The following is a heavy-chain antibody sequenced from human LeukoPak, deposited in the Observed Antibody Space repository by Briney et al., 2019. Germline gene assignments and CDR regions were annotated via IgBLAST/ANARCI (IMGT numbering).Heavy chain of an antibody. D-gene: IGHD6-13*01. CDR3: ARDPKVAAAGTRYFDL. J-gene: IGHJ2*01. V-gene: IGHV1-46*01. CDR2: INPSGGST. CDR1: GDTFTSYY. Sequence: ASVKVSCKASGDTFTSYYMRWVRQAPGQGLEWMGIINPSGGSTSYAQKFQGRVTMTRDTSTSTVYMELSSLRSEDTAVYYCARDPKVAAAGTRYFDLWGRGTLVTVSS.